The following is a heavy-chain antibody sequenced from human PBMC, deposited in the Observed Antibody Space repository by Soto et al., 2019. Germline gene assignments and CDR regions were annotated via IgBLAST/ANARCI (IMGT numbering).Heavy chain of an antibody. Sequence: PGQSLKMSSKGSVYSLASYWISWVRPMPGKCLELRERVDPSDSYTXXLPSFQGXXTISAPKSISTXYLQWXYLNASDTAMYYCASGGYVWCQGTTVTVSS. CDR1: VYSLASYW. CDR2: VDPSDSYT. J-gene: IGHJ6*02. CDR3: ASGGYV. V-gene: IGHV5-10-1*01.